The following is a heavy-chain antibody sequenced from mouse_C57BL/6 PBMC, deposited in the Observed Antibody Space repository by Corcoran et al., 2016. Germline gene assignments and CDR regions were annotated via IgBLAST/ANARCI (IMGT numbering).Heavy chain of an antibody. CDR1: GYTFTDYY. V-gene: IGHV1-26*01. CDR3: ARDYGSTDY. Sequence: EVPLQQSGPERVKPGASVKISGKASGYTFTDYYMNWVKQSHGKSLEWIGDINPNNGGTSYNQKFKGKATLTVDKSSSTAYMELRSLTSEDSAVYYCARDYGSTDYWGQGTTLTVSS. CDR2: INPNNGGT. D-gene: IGHD1-1*01. J-gene: IGHJ2*01.